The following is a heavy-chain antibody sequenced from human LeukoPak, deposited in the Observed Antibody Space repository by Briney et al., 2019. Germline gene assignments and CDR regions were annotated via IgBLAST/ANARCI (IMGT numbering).Heavy chain of an antibody. D-gene: IGHD2-2*03. CDR1: GFTVSSNY. V-gene: IGHV3-53*01. Sequence: QPGGSLRLSCAASGFTVSSNYMSWVRQAPGKGLEWVSVIYSGGSTYYADSVKGRFTISRDNSKNTLYLQINSLRAEDTAVYYCASFGYCSSTSCYALDYWGQGTLVTVSS. CDR3: ASFGYCSSTSCYALDY. J-gene: IGHJ4*02. CDR2: IYSGGST.